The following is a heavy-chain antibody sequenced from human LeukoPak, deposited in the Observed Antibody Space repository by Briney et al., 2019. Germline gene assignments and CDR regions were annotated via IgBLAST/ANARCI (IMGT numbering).Heavy chain of an antibody. J-gene: IGHJ3*02. CDR2: IYYSGST. D-gene: IGHD4-23*01. V-gene: IGHV4-59*01. CDR1: GGSISSYY. Sequence: PSETLSLTCTVSGGSISSYYWSWIRQPPGKGLEWIGYIYYSGSTNYNPSLKSRVTISVDTSKNQFSLKLSSVTAADTAVYYCARPAPAVGAFDIWGQGTVVTVSS. CDR3: ARPAPAVGAFDI.